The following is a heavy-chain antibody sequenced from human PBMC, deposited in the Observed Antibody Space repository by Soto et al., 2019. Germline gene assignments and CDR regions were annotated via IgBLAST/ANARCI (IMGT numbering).Heavy chain of an antibody. CDR2: ISPDNGNT. D-gene: IGHD5-12*01. J-gene: IGHJ6*02. CDR3: ARALGYSGYAGMDV. CDR1: GYTFTIYG. V-gene: IGHV1-18*01. Sequence: QVQLVQSGGEVKKPGASVKVSCKASGYTFTIYGINWVRQAPGQGLEWMGWISPDNGNTNYAQKLQGRVTMTTDTSTRTAYMGLRSLRSDDTAVYYCARALGYSGYAGMDVWGQGTTVTVSS.